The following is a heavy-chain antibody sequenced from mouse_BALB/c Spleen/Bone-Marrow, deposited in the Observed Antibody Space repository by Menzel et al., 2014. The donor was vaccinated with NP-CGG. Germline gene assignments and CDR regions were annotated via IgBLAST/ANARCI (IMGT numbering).Heavy chain of an antibody. J-gene: IGHJ3*01. V-gene: IGHV7-3*02. CDR2: IRNKANGYTT. CDR3: ARDDDSPLDY. Sequence: EVKLMESGGGLVQPGGSLRLSCATSGFTFTDYYMSWVRQPPGKALEWLGFIRNKANGYTTEYSASVKGRFTISRDNSQSILYLQINTLRAEDSATYYCARDDDSPLDYWGQGTLVTVSA. D-gene: IGHD2-4*01. CDR1: GFTFTDYY.